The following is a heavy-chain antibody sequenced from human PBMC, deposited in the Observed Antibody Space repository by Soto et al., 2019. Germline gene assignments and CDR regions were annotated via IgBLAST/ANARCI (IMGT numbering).Heavy chain of an antibody. CDR1: GYTFTSYD. V-gene: IGHV1-8*01. CDR2: MNPNSGNT. J-gene: IGHJ3*02. CDR3: ARVGVVVAATDAFDI. D-gene: IGHD2-15*01. Sequence: ASVKGSCKASGYTFTSYDINWVRQATGQGLEWMGWMNPNSGNTGYAQKFQGRVTMTRNTSTSTAYMELSSLRSEDTAVYYCARVGVVVAATDAFDIWGQGTMVTVS.